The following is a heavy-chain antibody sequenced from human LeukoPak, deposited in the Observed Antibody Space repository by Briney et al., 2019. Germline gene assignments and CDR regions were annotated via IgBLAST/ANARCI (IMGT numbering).Heavy chain of an antibody. D-gene: IGHD2-8*01. CDR3: AKNGAVMRYMAV. V-gene: IGHV4-34*01. CDR1: GGSFSGFH. Sequence: NPGETQGLTCAVYGGSFSGFHWTWIRQSPGKGLEWIGEINYSGNNKYCPSLKSRVTMSVDTSKKEISLRLSSVTAADTAVYYCAKNGAVMRYMAVWGKQWTATVSS. CDR2: INYSGNN. J-gene: IGHJ6*03.